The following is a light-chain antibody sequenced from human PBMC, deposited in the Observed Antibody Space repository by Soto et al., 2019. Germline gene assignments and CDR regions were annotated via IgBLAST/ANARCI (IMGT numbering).Light chain of an antibody. J-gene: IGKJ2*01. Sequence: EIVLTQSPGTLSMSPGERATLSCRASQSVSNNFLAWFQQRPGQAPRLLIYGASFRATGIPDRFSGSKSGTDITLTISSLEPEDFAVYYCHQYGSSPYTFGQGTKLEIK. CDR1: QSVSNNF. CDR3: HQYGSSPYT. V-gene: IGKV3-20*01. CDR2: GAS.